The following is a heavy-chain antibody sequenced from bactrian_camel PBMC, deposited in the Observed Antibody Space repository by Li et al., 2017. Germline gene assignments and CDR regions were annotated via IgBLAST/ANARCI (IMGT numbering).Heavy chain of an antibody. V-gene: IGHV3S1*01. CDR2: IDTNGRT. CDR1: GSTGSNYC. J-gene: IGHJ7*01. Sequence: VQLVESGGGLVQPGGSLRLSCTVPGSTGSNYCMGYFREAPGHEREEVASIDTNGRTKLADSVKGRFTVSKDNAKNTLYLQMNNLKPDDTAVYYCVRVEGDILFGYGVSDWGKGTQVTVS. D-gene: IGHD5*01.